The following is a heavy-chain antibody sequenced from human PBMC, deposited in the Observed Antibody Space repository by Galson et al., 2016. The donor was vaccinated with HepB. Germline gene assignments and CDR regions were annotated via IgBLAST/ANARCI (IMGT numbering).Heavy chain of an antibody. CDR2: INSEGYDK. CDR3: ARDNNRGYYFDY. Sequence: SLRLSCAASGFTFRNYALVWVRQAPGKGLEWVAMINSEGYDKDYADSVRGRLTISRDNGNHTLFLQIHSLRAEDTAVYFCARDNNRGYYFDYWGQGAPVTVSS. V-gene: IGHV3-30*04. J-gene: IGHJ4*02. D-gene: IGHD2/OR15-2a*01. CDR1: GFTFRNYA.